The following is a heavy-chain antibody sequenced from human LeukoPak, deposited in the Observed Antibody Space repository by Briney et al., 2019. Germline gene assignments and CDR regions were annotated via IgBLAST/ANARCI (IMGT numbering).Heavy chain of an antibody. D-gene: IGHD6-6*01. Sequence: SETLSLPRTVSGVHNRSSSYYWGWIRPPPGKGLEWVGRIYYSGSTYYNPSLKSRVTISVDTSKNQFSLKLSSVTAADTAVYYCARLEAALFDYWGQGTLVTVSS. J-gene: IGHJ4*02. CDR2: IYYSGST. CDR1: GVHNRSSSYY. V-gene: IGHV4-39*01. CDR3: ARLEAALFDY.